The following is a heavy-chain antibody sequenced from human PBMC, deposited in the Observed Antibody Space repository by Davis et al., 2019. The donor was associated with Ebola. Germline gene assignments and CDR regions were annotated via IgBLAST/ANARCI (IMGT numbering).Heavy chain of an antibody. Sequence: PGGSLRLSCAASGFTFSSYSMNWVRQAPGKGLEWVSYISSSSSTIYYADSVKGRFTISRDNAKNSLYLQMNSLRAEDTALYYCAKDVDRSDCSGGSCYSLDAFDIWGQGTMVTVSS. CDR2: ISSSSSTI. CDR3: AKDVDRSDCSGGSCYSLDAFDI. CDR1: GFTFSSYS. D-gene: IGHD2-15*01. J-gene: IGHJ3*02. V-gene: IGHV3-48*01.